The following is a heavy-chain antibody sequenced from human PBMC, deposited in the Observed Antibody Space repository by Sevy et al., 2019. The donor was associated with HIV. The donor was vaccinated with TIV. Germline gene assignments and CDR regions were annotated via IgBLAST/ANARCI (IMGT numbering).Heavy chain of an antibody. J-gene: IGHJ5*02. CDR1: GFTFRNYW. CDR3: KRVRAAITTGWANWFDP. CDR2: INSDGSST. V-gene: IGHV3-74*01. D-gene: IGHD3-22*01. Sequence: GGSLRLSCAASGFTFRNYWMHWVRQAPGKGLVWVSRINSDGSSTSYADSVKGRFTISRDNAKNTLYLQMNSLRAEDTALYYCKRVRAAITTGWANWFDPWGQGTLVTVSS.